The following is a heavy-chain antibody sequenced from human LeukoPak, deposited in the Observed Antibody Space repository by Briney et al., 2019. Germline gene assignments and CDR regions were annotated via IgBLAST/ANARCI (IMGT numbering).Heavy chain of an antibody. V-gene: IGHV1-69*04. J-gene: IGHJ4*02. D-gene: IGHD4-17*01. CDR2: IIPMLGKQ. CDR3: ARVSYGDYDYFDF. CDR1: GCTFSSYV. Sequence: GASVKVSCKASGCTFSSYVMTWVRQAPGQGLEWMGRIIPMLGKQYYVEKVQGRVTITADKATNSPYMELKSLRSDDTAVYYCARVSYGDYDYFDFWGQGTLVTVSS.